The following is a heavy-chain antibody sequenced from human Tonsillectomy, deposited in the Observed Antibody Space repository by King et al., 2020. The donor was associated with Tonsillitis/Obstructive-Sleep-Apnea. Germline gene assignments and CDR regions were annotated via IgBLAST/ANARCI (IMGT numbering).Heavy chain of an antibody. Sequence: VQLQQWGAGLLKPSETLSLTCAVYGGSFSGYYWSWIRQPPGKGLEWIGEINHSGSTNYNPSLKSRVTISVDTSKNQFSLKLSSVTAADTAVYYCARGHCSSTSCYVSGLYNWFDPWGQGTLVTVSS. J-gene: IGHJ5*02. D-gene: IGHD2-2*01. CDR1: GGSFSGYY. CDR2: INHSGST. CDR3: ARGHCSSTSCYVSGLYNWFDP. V-gene: IGHV4-34*01.